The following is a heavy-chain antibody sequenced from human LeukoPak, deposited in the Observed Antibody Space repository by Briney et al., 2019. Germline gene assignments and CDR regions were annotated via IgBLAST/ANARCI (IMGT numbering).Heavy chain of an antibody. CDR2: INHSGST. V-gene: IGHV4-34*01. D-gene: IGHD3-3*01. Sequence: SQTLSLTCAVYGGSSSGYYWSWIRQPPGKGLEWIGEINHSGSTNYNPSLKSRVTISVDTSKNQFSLKLSSVTAADTAVYYCARAEPYYDFWSGYYSDAFDIWGQGTMVTVSS. J-gene: IGHJ3*02. CDR3: ARAEPYYDFWSGYYSDAFDI. CDR1: GGSSSGYY.